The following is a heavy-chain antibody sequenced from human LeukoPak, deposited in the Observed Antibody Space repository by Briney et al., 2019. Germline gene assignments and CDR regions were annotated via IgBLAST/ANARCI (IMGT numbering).Heavy chain of an antibody. CDR3: ARRPPALGAFHI. V-gene: IGHV4-39*01. J-gene: IGHJ3*02. Sequence: TSETLSLTCTVSGGSISRSSYYWGWIRQPPGKGLEWIGSIYYSDSGIMYYNPSLKSRVTMSADTSKNQFSLRVSSVTAADTAVYYCARRPPALGAFHIWGQGTMVSVSS. CDR2: IYYSDSGIM. CDR1: GGSISRSSYY.